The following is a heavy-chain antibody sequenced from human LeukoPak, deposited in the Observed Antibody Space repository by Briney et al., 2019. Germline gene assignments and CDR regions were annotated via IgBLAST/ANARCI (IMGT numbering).Heavy chain of an antibody. Sequence: SETLSLTCTVSGGSMTSGDYYWGWIRQSPGTGLQWIGTSYQGASLKSRVTISLDTSKSQFSLRLTSVTAADTAVYYCARVLGLYQEGMDVWGPGITVTVSS. CDR3: ARVLGLYQEGMDV. J-gene: IGHJ6*02. V-gene: IGHV4-61*08. D-gene: IGHD2-2*01. CDR2: S. CDR1: GGSMTSGDYY.